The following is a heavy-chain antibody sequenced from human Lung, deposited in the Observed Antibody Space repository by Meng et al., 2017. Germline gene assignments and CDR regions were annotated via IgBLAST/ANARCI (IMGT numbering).Heavy chain of an antibody. CDR3: ARGPTTMAHDFDY. J-gene: IGHJ4*02. Sequence: QVHARMRGAGLLNPSAPRSSTCVVSGGSFSDYYWSWIRQPPGKGLEWIGEINHSGSTNYNPSLESRATISVDTSQNNLSLKLSSVTAADSAVYYCARGPTTMAHDFDYWGQGTLVTVSS. CDR2: INHSGST. D-gene: IGHD4-11*01. V-gene: IGHV4-34*01. CDR1: GGSFSDYY.